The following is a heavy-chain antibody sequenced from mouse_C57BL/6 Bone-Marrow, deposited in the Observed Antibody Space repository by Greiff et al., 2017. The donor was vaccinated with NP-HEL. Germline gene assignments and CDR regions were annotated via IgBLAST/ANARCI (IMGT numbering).Heavy chain of an antibody. V-gene: IGHV1-81*01. Sequence: QVQLQQSGAELARPGASVKLSCKASGYTFTSYGISWVKQRTGQGLEWIGEIYPRRGNTYYNEKFKGKATLTADKSSSTAYMELRSLTSEDSAVYFCARILRYYYGSSYWYFDVWGTGTTVTVSS. D-gene: IGHD1-1*01. J-gene: IGHJ1*03. CDR2: IYPRRGNT. CDR3: ARILRYYYGSSYWYFDV. CDR1: GYTFTSYG.